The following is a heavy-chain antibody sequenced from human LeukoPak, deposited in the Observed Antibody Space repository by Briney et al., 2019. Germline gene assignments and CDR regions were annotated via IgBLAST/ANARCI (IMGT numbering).Heavy chain of an antibody. J-gene: IGHJ5*02. CDR1: GFTFSSYW. CDR2: IKQDGSEK. V-gene: IGHV3-7*01. Sequence: GGSLRLSCAASGFTFSSYWMSWVRQAPGKGLEWVANIKQDGSEKDYVDSVKGRFTISRDTAKNSLYLQMNSLRAEDTAVYYCARALHTYYYDSSGSWGQGTLVTVSS. D-gene: IGHD3-22*01. CDR3: ARALHTYYYDSSGS.